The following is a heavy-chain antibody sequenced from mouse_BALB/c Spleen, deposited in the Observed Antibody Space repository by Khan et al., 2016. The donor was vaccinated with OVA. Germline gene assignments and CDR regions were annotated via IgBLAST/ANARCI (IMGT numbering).Heavy chain of an antibody. D-gene: IGHD1-1*01. CDR2: ISYSGNT. J-gene: IGHJ4*01. V-gene: IGHV3-2*02. CDR1: GYSITSNYA. Sequence: EVQLQESGPGLVKPSQSLSLTCTVTGYSITSNYAWNWIRQFPGNKLEWMGYISYSGNTNYNPSLQSRISITRDTSTTPFYLQLNSVTTEDTATYYCARGNYYGYAMDYWGQGTSITVSS. CDR3: ARGNYYGYAMDY.